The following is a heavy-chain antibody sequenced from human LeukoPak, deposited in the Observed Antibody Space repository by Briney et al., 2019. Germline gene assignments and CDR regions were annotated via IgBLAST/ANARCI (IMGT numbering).Heavy chain of an antibody. CDR3: ARSTGGTMVRGVILFDY. CDR1: GFTFSSYS. J-gene: IGHJ4*02. CDR2: ISSSSSTI. V-gene: IGHV3-48*04. D-gene: IGHD3-10*01. Sequence: GGSLRLSCAASGFTFSSYSMNWVRQAPGKGLEWVSYISSSSSTIYYADSVKGRFTISRDNAKNSLYLQMNSLRAEDTAVYYCARSTGGTMVRGVILFDYWGQGTLVTVSS.